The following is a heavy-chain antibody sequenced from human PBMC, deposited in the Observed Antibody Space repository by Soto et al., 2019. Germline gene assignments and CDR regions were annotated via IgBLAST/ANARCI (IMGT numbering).Heavy chain of an antibody. CDR1: GGSFSGYY. Sequence: QVQLQQWGAGLLKPSETLSLTCAVYGGSFSGYYWSWIRQPPGKGLEWIGEINHSGSTNYNPSLKSRVTISVDTSKNQCSLKLSSVTAADTAVYYCARDVVVVVAATQKGNFDYWGQGTLVTVSS. J-gene: IGHJ4*02. CDR2: INHSGST. CDR3: ARDVVVVVAATQKGNFDY. V-gene: IGHV4-34*01. D-gene: IGHD2-15*01.